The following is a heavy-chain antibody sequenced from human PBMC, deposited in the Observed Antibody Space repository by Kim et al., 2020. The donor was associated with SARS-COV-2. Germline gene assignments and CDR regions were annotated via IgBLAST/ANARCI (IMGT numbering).Heavy chain of an antibody. V-gene: IGHV3-11*06. J-gene: IGHJ4*02. Sequence: GGSLRLSCAASGFTFSDYYMSWIRQAPGKGLEWVSYISSSSSYTNYADSVKGRFTISRDNAKNSLYLQMNSLRAEDTAVYYCARVGTRYSSSWYYFDYWGQGTLVTVSS. D-gene: IGHD6-13*01. CDR2: ISSSSSYT. CDR1: GFTFSDYY. CDR3: ARVGTRYSSSWYYFDY.